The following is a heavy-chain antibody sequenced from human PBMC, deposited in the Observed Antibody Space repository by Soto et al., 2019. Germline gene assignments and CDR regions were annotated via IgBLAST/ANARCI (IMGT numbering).Heavy chain of an antibody. D-gene: IGHD2-15*01. J-gene: IGHJ2*01. V-gene: IGHV1-18*01. Sequence: QARLVQSGAEVKKPGASVKVSCQAGGYTFADYGITWVRQSPGRGLEWVGWIGPYNGNTNYAQNLQDRVTMTTDTXXXXXXXXXXXXXXXXXXLYYCARCYCTVGSSYTCWHFYLWGRGTLLTVSS. CDR3: ARCYCTVGSSYTCWHFYL. CDR2: IGPYNGNT. CDR1: GYTFADYG.